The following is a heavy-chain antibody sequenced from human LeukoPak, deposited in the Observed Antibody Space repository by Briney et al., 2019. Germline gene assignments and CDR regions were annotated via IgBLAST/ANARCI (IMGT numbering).Heavy chain of an antibody. Sequence: GGSLRLSCAASGFTFSSYSMNWVRQAPGKGLEWVSSISSSSSYICYADSVKGRFTISRDNAKNSLYLQMNSLRAEDTTVYYCAREGDGYNYGYWGQGTLVIVSS. J-gene: IGHJ4*02. CDR2: ISSSSSYI. D-gene: IGHD5-24*01. CDR3: AREGDGYNYGY. CDR1: GFTFSSYS. V-gene: IGHV3-21*01.